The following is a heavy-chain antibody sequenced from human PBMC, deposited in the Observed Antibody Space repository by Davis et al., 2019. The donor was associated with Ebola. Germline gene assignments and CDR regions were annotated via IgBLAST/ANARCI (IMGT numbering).Heavy chain of an antibody. CDR1: GFTFSSYW. D-gene: IGHD2-2*02. V-gene: IGHV3-7*01. CDR3: ARDGYYSSTSCYTHYYYMDV. Sequence: GESLKISCAVSGFTFSSYWMTWVRQAPGKGLEWVANIKQDGSEKYYVDSVKGRFTISRDNAKNSLYLQMNSLRAEDTAVYYCARDGYYSSTSCYTHYYYMDVWGKGTTVTVSS. CDR2: IKQDGSEK. J-gene: IGHJ6*03.